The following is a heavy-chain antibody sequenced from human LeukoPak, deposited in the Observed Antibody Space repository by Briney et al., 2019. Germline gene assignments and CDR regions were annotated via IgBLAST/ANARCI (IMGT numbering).Heavy chain of an antibody. Sequence: GGSLRLSCAASGFIFSSYVMHWVRQAPGKGLEWVSSISDSGHTSYPDSLKGRFNISRDNAKSSLYLQMNSLRAEDTAVYYCARDLVVGGFRSWAFDLWGQGTMVTVSS. CDR1: GFIFSSYV. CDR3: ARDLVVGGFRSWAFDL. D-gene: IGHD2-15*01. V-gene: IGHV3-21*01. CDR2: ISDSGHT. J-gene: IGHJ3*01.